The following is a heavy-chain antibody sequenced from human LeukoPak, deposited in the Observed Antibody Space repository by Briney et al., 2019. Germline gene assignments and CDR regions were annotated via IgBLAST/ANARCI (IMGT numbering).Heavy chain of an antibody. CDR2: ISGSGGST. J-gene: IGHJ4*02. Sequence: VGSLRLSCAASGFTFSSYAMSWVRQAPGKGLGWVSAISGSGGSTYYADSVKGRFTISRDNSKNTLYLQMNSLRAEDTAVYYCAKISDYYDSSGYYRIQDSYLSFDYWGQGTLVTVSS. CDR3: AKISDYYDSSGYYRIQDSYLSFDY. D-gene: IGHD3-22*01. CDR1: GFTFSSYA. V-gene: IGHV3-23*01.